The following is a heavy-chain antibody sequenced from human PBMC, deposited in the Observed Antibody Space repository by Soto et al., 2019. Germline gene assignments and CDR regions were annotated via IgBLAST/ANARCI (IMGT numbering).Heavy chain of an antibody. CDR3: ARGVYYYYYGMDV. CDR1: GGSISSSSYY. Sequence: SETLSLTCTVSGGSISSSSYYWGWIRQPPGKGLEWIGSIYYSGSTYYNPSLESRVTISVDTSKNQFSLKLSSVTAADTAVYYCARGVYYYYYGMDVWGQGTTVTVSS. CDR2: IYYSGST. J-gene: IGHJ6*02. V-gene: IGHV4-39*07.